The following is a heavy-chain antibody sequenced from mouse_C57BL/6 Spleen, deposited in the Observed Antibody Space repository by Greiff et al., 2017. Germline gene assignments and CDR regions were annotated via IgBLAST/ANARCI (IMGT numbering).Heavy chain of an antibody. V-gene: IGHV1-26*01. Sequence: VQLQQSGPELVKPGASVKISCKASGYTFTDYYMNWVKQSHGKSLEWIGDINPNNGGTSYNQKFKGKATWTVDKSSSTAYMELRSLTSEDSAVYYCARGDYYGISYAMDYWGQGTSVTVSS. D-gene: IGHD1-1*01. CDR2: INPNNGGT. CDR3: ARGDYYGISYAMDY. J-gene: IGHJ4*01. CDR1: GYTFTDYY.